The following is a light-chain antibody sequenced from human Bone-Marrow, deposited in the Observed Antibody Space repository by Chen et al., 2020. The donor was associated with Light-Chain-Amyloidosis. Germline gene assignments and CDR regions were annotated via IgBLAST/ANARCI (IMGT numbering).Light chain of an antibody. CDR2: EVT. CDR3: SSYTITDTRV. Sequence: QSALTQPASVSGSPGQSITISCTGTSSDVGGDNHVSWYQPHPDKAPTLMIYEVTNRPSWVPDRFSGSKVGNTGSLHISGPETEGEAGYFCSSYTITDTRVFGSGTRVTFL. V-gene: IGLV2-14*01. J-gene: IGLJ1*01. CDR1: SSDVGGDNH.